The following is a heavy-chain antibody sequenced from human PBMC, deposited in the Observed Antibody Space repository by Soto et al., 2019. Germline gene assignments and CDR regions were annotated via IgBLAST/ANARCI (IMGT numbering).Heavy chain of an antibody. CDR2: IYHSGST. V-gene: IGHV4-38-2*01. CDR3: ARGSYAYFGY. Sequence: SETLSLTCVVSGYSISSSYYWGWIRQPPGKGLEWIGSIYHSGSTFYNPSLKSRVTISVDTSKNQFSLNLTSVTAADTAVYFCARGSYAYFGYWGRGTLVTVSS. CDR1: GYSISSSYY. D-gene: IGHD5-18*01. J-gene: IGHJ4*02.